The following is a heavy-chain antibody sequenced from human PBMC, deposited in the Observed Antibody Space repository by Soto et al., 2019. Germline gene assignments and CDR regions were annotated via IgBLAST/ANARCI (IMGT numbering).Heavy chain of an antibody. CDR1: GGSISSYY. CDR3: ARHMDYGDYVYFDY. J-gene: IGHJ4*02. CDR2: IYYTGTT. D-gene: IGHD4-17*01. Sequence: SETLSLTCTVSGGSISSYYWSWIRQPPGKGLEWIGYIYYTGTTTYNPSLKSRVTISVDTSKNQFSLKLSSVTAADTAVYYCARHMDYGDYVYFDYWGQGTLVTVSS. V-gene: IGHV4-59*08.